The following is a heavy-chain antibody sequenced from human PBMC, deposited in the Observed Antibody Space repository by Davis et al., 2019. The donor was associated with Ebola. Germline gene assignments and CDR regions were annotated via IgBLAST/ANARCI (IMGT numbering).Heavy chain of an antibody. CDR2: IVVGSINT. Sequence: AASVKVSCKASGFTFTSSAMQWVRQARGQRLEWIGSIVVGSINTNYAQKFQGRVTITRDMSTSTSYLDLSNPRSEDTAVYFCAASAGTVGKFDYWGQGTLVTVSS. V-gene: IGHV1-58*02. CDR1: GFTFTSSA. D-gene: IGHD1-14*01. CDR3: AASAGTVGKFDY. J-gene: IGHJ4*01.